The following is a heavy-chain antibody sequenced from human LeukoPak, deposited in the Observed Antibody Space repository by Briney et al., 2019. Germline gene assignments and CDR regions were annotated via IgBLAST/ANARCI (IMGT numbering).Heavy chain of an antibody. Sequence: GGSLRLSCAASGFTFGDYAMHWVRQAPGKGLEWVSGISWNSDSIGYADSVKGRFTISRDNAKNSLYLQMNSLRAEDTAVYYCARAGYYRFDYWGQGTQVTVSS. J-gene: IGHJ4*02. CDR3: ARAGYYRFDY. D-gene: IGHD4-11*01. CDR2: ISWNSDSI. CDR1: GFTFGDYA. V-gene: IGHV3-9*01.